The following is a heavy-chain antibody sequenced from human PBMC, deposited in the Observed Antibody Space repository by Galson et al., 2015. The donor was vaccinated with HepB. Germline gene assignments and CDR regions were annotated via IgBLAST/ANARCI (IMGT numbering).Heavy chain of an antibody. CDR2: VSFTGIT. Sequence: PSLTCTVSGGSVSSADYYWTWIRQYPGKGLEWIGYVSFTGITHYNPSLRSRLSISADTSKNQFSLRLDSVTAADTAVYFCAREGGMTAFGGVVVTAFDNWGQGTLVTVSS. CDR1: GGSVSSADYY. J-gene: IGHJ4*02. D-gene: IGHD3-16*02. V-gene: IGHV4-31*03. CDR3: AREGGMTAFGGVVVTAFDN.